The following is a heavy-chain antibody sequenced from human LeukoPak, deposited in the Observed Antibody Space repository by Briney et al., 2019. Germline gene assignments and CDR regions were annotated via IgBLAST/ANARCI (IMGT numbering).Heavy chain of an antibody. Sequence: SETLSLTCTVSGGSVSNYYWSWIRQPPGKGPEWIGYIYYGGSTNYNPSLKSRVAISVDTSKNQFSLKLSSVTAADTAVYYCARVYDFWSGHLPYFDYWGQGTLVTVSS. CDR2: IYYGGST. CDR3: ARVYDFWSGHLPYFDY. CDR1: GGSVSNYY. J-gene: IGHJ4*02. D-gene: IGHD3-3*01. V-gene: IGHV4-59*02.